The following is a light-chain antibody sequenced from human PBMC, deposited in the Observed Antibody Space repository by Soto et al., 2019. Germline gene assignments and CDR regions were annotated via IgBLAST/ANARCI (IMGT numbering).Light chain of an antibody. CDR1: GSDVGAYDY. CDR2: DVS. J-gene: IGLJ1*01. CDR3: SSYTSSITPSYG. Sequence: QSVLTQPASVSGSPGQSITISCTGTGSDVGAYDYVSWYQHHPGKAPKLLIYDVSNRPSGVSNRFSGSKSGNTASLTISGLQAEDEADYYCSSYTSSITPSYGFGTGTKVTVL. V-gene: IGLV2-14*03.